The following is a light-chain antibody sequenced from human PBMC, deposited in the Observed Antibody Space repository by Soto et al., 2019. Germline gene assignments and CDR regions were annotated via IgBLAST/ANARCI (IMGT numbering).Light chain of an antibody. CDR2: EGT. CDR1: SSDIGSYNL. Sequence: QSVLTQTASVSGSPGQSITISCTGTSSDIGSYNLVSWYQQHPGKAPKLMIYEGTQRPSGVSNRFSGSKSGNTASLTISGLQAEDEADYHCCSYAGSSTWVFGGGTKLTVL. V-gene: IGLV2-23*01. J-gene: IGLJ3*02. CDR3: CSYAGSSTWV.